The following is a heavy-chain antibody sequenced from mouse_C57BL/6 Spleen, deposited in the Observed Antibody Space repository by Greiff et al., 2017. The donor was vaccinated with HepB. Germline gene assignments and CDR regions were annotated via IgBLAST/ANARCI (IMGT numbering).Heavy chain of an antibody. D-gene: IGHD1-1*01. V-gene: IGHV1-55*01. CDR3: AREWNYYGSSYDYAMDY. J-gene: IGHJ4*01. CDR1: GYTFTSYW. CDR2: IYPGSGST. Sequence: VQLQQPGAELVKPGASVKMSCKASGYTFTSYWITWVKQRPGQGLEWIGDIYPGSGSTNYNEKFKSKATLTVDTSSSTAYMQRSSLTSEDSAVYYCAREWNYYGSSYDYAMDYWGQGTSVTVSS.